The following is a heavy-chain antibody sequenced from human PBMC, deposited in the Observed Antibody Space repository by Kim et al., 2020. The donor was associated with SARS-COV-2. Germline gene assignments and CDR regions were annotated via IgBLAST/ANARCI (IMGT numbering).Heavy chain of an antibody. V-gene: IGHV3-13*01. Sequence: DTSYPGSVKSRFTISRENAKNSLYLQMNSLRAGDTAVYYCAREVSGGMDYWGQGTLVTVSS. D-gene: IGHD2-15*01. CDR3: AREVSGGMDY. CDR2: DT. J-gene: IGHJ4*02.